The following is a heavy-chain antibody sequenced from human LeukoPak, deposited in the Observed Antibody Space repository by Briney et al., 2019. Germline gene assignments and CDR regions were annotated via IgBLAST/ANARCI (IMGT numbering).Heavy chain of an antibody. D-gene: IGHD3-22*01. CDR1: GDSISSSSYY. CDR3: ARHYYESSGPIDD. CDR2: IYNSGST. J-gene: IGHJ4*02. Sequence: SETLSLTCTVSGDSISSSSYYWGWIRQPPGKGLEWIGSIYNSGSTYYNPSLKSRVTISVDTSKNQFSLKLSSVTAADTAVYYCARHYYESSGPIDDWGQGTLVTVSS. V-gene: IGHV4-39*01.